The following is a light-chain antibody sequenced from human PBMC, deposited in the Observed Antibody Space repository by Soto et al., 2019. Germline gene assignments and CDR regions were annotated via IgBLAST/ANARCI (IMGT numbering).Light chain of an antibody. J-gene: IGKJ1*01. CDR1: ESVSSK. Sequence: VLTQSPGTLSLSPGERATLSCRASESVSSKLVWYQKKPGQAPRLLIHDASTRATGIPARFSGSGSGTDFTLTITRLEPEDSAVYFCQQYTGPPTTFGQGTKVDIK. CDR3: QQYTGPPTT. CDR2: DAS. V-gene: IGKV3-20*01.